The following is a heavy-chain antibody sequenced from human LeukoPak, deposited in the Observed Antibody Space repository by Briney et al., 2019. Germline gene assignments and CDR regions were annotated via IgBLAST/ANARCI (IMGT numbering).Heavy chain of an antibody. J-gene: IGHJ4*02. Sequence: GGSLRLSCAASGFSFSSYAIHWVRQAPGKGLEWVAVISYDGSDKYYAHSVKGRFTISRDTSKNTLYLQMNSLKTEDTAVYYCARGPSEWSGWYYFDYWGQGTLVTVSS. CDR2: ISYDGSDK. V-gene: IGHV3-30*04. CDR1: GFSFSSYA. D-gene: IGHD6-19*01. CDR3: ARGPSEWSGWYYFDY.